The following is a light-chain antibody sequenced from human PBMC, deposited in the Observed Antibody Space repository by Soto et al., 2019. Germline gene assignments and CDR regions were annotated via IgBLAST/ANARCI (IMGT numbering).Light chain of an antibody. CDR3: KQYNNWPLT. CDR1: QSVSAN. V-gene: IGKV3-15*01. J-gene: IGKJ3*01. CDR2: GAS. Sequence: EIVMTQSPATLSVSPGERATLSCRASQSVSANLAWYHQKPGQAPRLLIYGASTRATGIPVRFSGSGSGTEFTLSISSLQSEDFAVYYCKQYNNWPLTFGPGTKVDIK.